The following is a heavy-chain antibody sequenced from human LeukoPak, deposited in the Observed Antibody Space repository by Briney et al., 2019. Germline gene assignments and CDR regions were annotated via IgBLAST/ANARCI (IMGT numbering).Heavy chain of an antibody. V-gene: IGHV3-74*01. CDR2: INSDGSST. CDR1: GFTFSSYW. Sequence: GGSLRLSCAASGFTFSSYWMHWVRQAPGKGLVWDSRINSDGSSTSYADSVKGRFTISRDNAKNTLYLQMNSLRAEDTAVYYCARSDSGYVLDYWGQGTLVTVSS. CDR3: ARSDSGYVLDY. J-gene: IGHJ4*02. D-gene: IGHD5-12*01.